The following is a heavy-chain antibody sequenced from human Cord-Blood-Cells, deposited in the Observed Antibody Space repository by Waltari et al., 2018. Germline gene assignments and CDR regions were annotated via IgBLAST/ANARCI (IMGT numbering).Heavy chain of an antibody. CDR2: INAGNGNT. CDR1: GYTLTSYA. CDR3: ARDRTGEVDGAFDI. J-gene: IGHJ3*02. Sequence: QVQLVQSGAEVKKPGASVKVSCKASGYTLTSYAMHWVRQAPGQRLEWMGWINAGNGNTKYSQKFQGRVTITRDTSASTAYMELSSLRSEDTAVYYCARDRTGEVDGAFDIWGQGTMVTVSS. V-gene: IGHV1-3*01. D-gene: IGHD7-27*01.